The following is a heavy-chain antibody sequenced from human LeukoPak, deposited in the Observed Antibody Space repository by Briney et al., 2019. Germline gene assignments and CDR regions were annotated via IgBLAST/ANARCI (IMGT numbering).Heavy chain of an antibody. CDR3: ARHEDSSGWCFDY. Sequence: PSETLSLTCTVSGGXISSYHCSWIRQPPGKGLKWIGYVYYSGSTNYNPSLKSRVTISVDTSKNQFSLKLSSVTAADTAVYYCARHEDSSGWCFDYWGQGTLVTVSS. D-gene: IGHD6-19*01. CDR2: VYYSGST. V-gene: IGHV4-59*08. CDR1: GGXISSYH. J-gene: IGHJ4*02.